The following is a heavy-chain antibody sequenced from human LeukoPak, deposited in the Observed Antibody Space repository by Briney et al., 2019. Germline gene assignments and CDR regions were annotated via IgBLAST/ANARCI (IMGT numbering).Heavy chain of an antibody. D-gene: IGHD4-23*01. Sequence: PGGSVRLSCAASGFTFSRFTMNWVRQAPGKGLEWVSGISGSDSSTYYAAFVKGRFIISRDNSKNTLYLQMNSLRADDTAVYYCAKGGGWLYYFDYWGQGTPVTVSS. CDR1: GFTFSRFT. CDR2: ISGSDSST. CDR3: AKGGGWLYYFDY. J-gene: IGHJ4*02. V-gene: IGHV3-23*01.